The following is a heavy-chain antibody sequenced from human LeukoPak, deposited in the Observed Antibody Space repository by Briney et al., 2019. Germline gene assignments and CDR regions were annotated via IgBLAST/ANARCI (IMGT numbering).Heavy chain of an antibody. CDR2: LYYSGST. Sequence: PSETLSLTCSVSGGSISSSTYYWAWIRQPPGKGLEWIGSLYYSGSTYYNPSLKSRVTISVDTSKNQFSLKLSSVTAADTAMYFCVVVVVPGWFDPWGQGTLVTVSS. V-gene: IGHV4-39*01. D-gene: IGHD2-15*01. CDR1: GGSISSSTYY. J-gene: IGHJ5*02. CDR3: VVVVVPGWFDP.